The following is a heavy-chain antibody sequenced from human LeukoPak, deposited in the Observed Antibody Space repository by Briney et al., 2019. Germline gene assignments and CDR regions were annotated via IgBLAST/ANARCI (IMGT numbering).Heavy chain of an antibody. CDR3: ARGSIYYYGSGSYYPGWFDP. Sequence: GGSLRLSCAASGFTFSSYSMNWVRQAPGKGLEWVSYISSSSSTIYYADSVKGRFTISRDNAKNSLYLQMNSLRAEDTAVYYCARGSIYYYGSGSYYPGWFDPWGQGTLVTVSS. CDR2: ISSSSSTI. CDR1: GFTFSSYS. V-gene: IGHV3-48*04. J-gene: IGHJ5*02. D-gene: IGHD3-10*01.